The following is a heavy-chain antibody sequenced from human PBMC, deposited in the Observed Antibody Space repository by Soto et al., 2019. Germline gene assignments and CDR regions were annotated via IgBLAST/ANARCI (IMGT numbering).Heavy chain of an antibody. D-gene: IGHD4-17*01. J-gene: IGHJ3*02. CDR1: GGSISSYY. CDR2: IYYSGST. Sequence: QVQLQESGPGLVKPSETLSLTCTVSGGSISSYYWSWIRQPPGKGLEWIGYIYYSGSTNYNPSLKSRVTISVDTSKNQFSLKLSSVTAADTAVYYCARYMTTDFNAFDILGQGTMVTVSS. CDR3: ARYMTTDFNAFDI. V-gene: IGHV4-59*01.